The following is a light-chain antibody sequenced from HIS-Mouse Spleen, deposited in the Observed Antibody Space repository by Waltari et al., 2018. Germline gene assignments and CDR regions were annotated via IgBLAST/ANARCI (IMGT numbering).Light chain of an antibody. CDR2: DAS. CDR3: QQFNSYPLT. Sequence: AIQLTPSPSSLSASVGDRVPITCRASQGISSALAWYQQNPGKAPKLLIYDASSLESGVPSRCSGSGAGTDVTRTISSLQPEDFATYYCQQFNSYPLTFGGGTKVEIK. J-gene: IGKJ4*01. CDR1: QGISSA. V-gene: IGKV1-13*02.